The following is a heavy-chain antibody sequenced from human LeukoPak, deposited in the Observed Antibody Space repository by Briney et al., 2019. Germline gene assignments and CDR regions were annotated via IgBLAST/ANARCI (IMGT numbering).Heavy chain of an antibody. CDR1: GYTFTSYG. Sequence: ASVKVSCKASGYTFTSYGISWVRQAPGQGLEWMGWISAYNGNTNYAQKLQGRVTMTTGTPTSTAYMELRSLRSDDTAVYYCARDNPGFLEWLLSRHYGMDVWGQGTTVTVSS. CDR2: ISAYNGNT. CDR3: ARDNPGFLEWLLSRHYGMDV. J-gene: IGHJ6*02. V-gene: IGHV1-18*01. D-gene: IGHD3-3*01.